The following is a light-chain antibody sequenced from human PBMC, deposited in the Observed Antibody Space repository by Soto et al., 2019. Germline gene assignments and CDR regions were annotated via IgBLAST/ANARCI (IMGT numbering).Light chain of an antibody. CDR2: GAS. Sequence: EIVLTQSPGTLSLSPGERATLSCRASQSVSSSYLAWYQQNPGQAPRLLIYGASSRATGIPDRFSGSGSGTDFTLTISRLEPEDFAVYYCQHLRTFGQGTKLEIK. V-gene: IGKV3-20*01. J-gene: IGKJ2*01. CDR1: QSVSSSY. CDR3: QHLRT.